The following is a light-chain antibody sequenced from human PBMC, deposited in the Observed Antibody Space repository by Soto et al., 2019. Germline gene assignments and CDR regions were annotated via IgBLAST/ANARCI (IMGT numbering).Light chain of an antibody. J-gene: IGKJ1*01. CDR1: HYVYSN. Sequence: EIVMTQAPATRSVSPGERATRSCTARHYVYSNVAWFQQRPGQAPRLLIYRASTRATGTPARFSGSGSGTEFTLTITSLQSEDFALYYCQQYHNLWTFGQGTKVDIK. CDR2: RAS. V-gene: IGKV3-15*01. CDR3: QQYHNLWT.